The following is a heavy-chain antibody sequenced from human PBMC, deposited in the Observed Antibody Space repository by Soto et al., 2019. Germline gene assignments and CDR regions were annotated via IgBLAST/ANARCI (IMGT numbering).Heavy chain of an antibody. CDR3: ARSREPIVATADFDY. D-gene: IGHD5-12*01. J-gene: IGHJ4*02. CDR2: INHSGST. V-gene: IGHV4-34*01. CDR1: GGSFSGNY. Sequence: QVQLQQWGAGLLKPSETLSLTCAVYGGSFSGNYWSWIRQPPGKGLEWIGEINHSGSTNYNPALKSRVTISVDTSKNQFSLKLSSVAAADTAVYYCARSREPIVATADFDYWGQGTLVTVSS.